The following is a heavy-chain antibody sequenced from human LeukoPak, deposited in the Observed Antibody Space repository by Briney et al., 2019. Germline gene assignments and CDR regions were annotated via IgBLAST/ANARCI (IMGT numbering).Heavy chain of an antibody. CDR2: IWYDGSNQ. J-gene: IGHJ6*03. CDR1: GLTFKRYG. Sequence: PGGSLRLSCAPSGLTFKRYGMHGVRPAPRKGLERVAVIWYDGSNQYHADSVKGRFTTSRDNSKNTLYLQMNSLRAEDTAVYYCAKVGATSYYYYMDVWGKGTTVTVSS. D-gene: IGHD1-26*01. CDR3: AKVGATSYYYYMDV. V-gene: IGHV3-33*06.